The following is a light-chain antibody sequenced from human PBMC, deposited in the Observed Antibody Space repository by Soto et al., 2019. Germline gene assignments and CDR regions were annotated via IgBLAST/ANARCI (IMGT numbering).Light chain of an antibody. CDR1: QSFRGL. CDR2: GAS. CDR3: QQYNNWPPNT. V-gene: IGKV3D-15*01. Sequence: KQSPVTLSLYPGELATLSCRTSQSFRGLLAWYQQKPGQAPSLLIYGASSRATGIPDRFSGSGSGTDFTRTISSLQSEDFAVYYCQQYNNWPPNTFGQGTKVDIK. J-gene: IGKJ1*01.